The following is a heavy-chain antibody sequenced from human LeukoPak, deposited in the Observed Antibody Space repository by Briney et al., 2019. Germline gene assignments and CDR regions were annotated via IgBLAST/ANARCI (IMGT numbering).Heavy chain of an antibody. J-gene: IGHJ5*02. CDR1: GGSISSSNW. V-gene: IGHV4-4*02. CDR3: ARLKIITNWFDP. Sequence: SETLSLTCAVSGGSISSSNWWSWVRQPPGKGLEWIGEIYHSGRTNYNPSLKSRVTISVDTSKNQFSLKLSSVTAADTAVYYCARLKIITNWFDPWGQGTLVTVSS. D-gene: IGHD1-14*01. CDR2: IYHSGRT.